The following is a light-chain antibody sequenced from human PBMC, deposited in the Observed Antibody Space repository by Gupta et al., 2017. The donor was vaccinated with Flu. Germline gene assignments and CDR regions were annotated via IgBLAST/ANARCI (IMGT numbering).Light chain of an antibody. CDR3: SSHRRNDNFV. V-gene: IGLV2-8*01. Sequence: QPALTHPPPASGPPGRPVPISCTETSSDIGTYNFVSWYQQHPGKAPKLIIYEATKRPSGVPDRFSGSKSGNTASLTVSGLQAEDEAEYYCSSHRRNDNFVFGTGTGVTV. CDR2: EAT. CDR1: SSDIGTYNF. J-gene: IGLJ1*01.